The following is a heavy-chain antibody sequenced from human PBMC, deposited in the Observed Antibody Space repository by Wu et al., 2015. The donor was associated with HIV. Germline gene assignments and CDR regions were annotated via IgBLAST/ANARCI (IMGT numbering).Heavy chain of an antibody. J-gene: IGHJ3*02. D-gene: IGHD3-10*01. CDR3: ASEVYGSGSYSNDAFDI. CDR1: GYTFTGYY. CDR2: INPSGGST. V-gene: IGHV1-46*01. Sequence: QVQLVQSGAEVKKPGASVKVSCKASGYTFTGYYMHWVRQAPGQGLEWMGIINPSGGSTSYAQKFQGRVTMTRDTSTSTVYMELSSLRSEDTAVYYCASEVYGSGSYSNDAFDIWGQGTMVTVSS.